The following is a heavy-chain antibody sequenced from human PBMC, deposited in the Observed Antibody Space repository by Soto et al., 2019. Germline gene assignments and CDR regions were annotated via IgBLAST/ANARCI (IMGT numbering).Heavy chain of an antibody. Sequence: GSLRLSCAASGFTFSMYAMSWVRQAPGKGLEWVSVISGSGGRTYYADSVKGRFTMSRDNSKNRLYLQMNALRAEDTAVYYCAKEVVVESAGRSHYYYYGLDVWGQGTTVTVSS. CDR2: ISGSGGRT. D-gene: IGHD2-2*01. CDR3: AKEVVVESAGRSHYYYYGLDV. J-gene: IGHJ6*02. CDR1: GFTFSMYA. V-gene: IGHV3-23*01.